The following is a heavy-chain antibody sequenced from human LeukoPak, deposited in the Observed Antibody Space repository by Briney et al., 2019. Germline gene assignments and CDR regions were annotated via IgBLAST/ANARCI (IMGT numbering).Heavy chain of an antibody. CDR3: ARVKAMATRGDAFDI. V-gene: IGHV4-34*01. J-gene: IGHJ3*02. D-gene: IGHD5-24*01. CDR1: GGSFSGYY. CDR2: IYYSGST. Sequence: SETLSLTCAVYGGSFSGYYWSWIRQPPGKGLEWIGSIYYSGSTYYNPSLKSRVTISVDTSKNQFSLKLSSVTAADTAVYYCARVKAMATRGDAFDIWGQGTMVTVSS.